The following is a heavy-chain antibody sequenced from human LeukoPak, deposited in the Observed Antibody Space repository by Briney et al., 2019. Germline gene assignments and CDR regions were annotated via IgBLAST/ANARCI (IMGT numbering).Heavy chain of an antibody. J-gene: IGHJ6*03. V-gene: IGHV1-2*02. D-gene: IGHD6-19*01. CDR2: INPNSGGT. Sequence: GASVKVSCKASGYTFTGYYMHWVRQAPGQGLEWMGWINPNSGGTNYAQKFQGRVTMTRDTSISTAYMELSRLRSDDTAVYYCARGSLAVAGIFYYYYYMDVWGKGTTVTVSS. CDR3: ARGSLAVAGIFYYYYYMDV. CDR1: GYTFTGYY.